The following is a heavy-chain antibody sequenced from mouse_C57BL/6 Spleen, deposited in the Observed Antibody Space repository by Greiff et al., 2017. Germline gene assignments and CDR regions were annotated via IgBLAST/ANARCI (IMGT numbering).Heavy chain of an antibody. CDR1: GYAFSSYW. CDR2: IYPGDGDT. J-gene: IGHJ4*01. CDR3: ARNGGTDYAMDY. Sequence: VQLQQSGAELVKPGASVKISCKASGYAFSSYWMNWVKQRPGKGLEWIGQIYPGDGDTNYNGKFKGKATLTADKSSSTAYMQLSSLTSEDSAVYFCARNGGTDYAMDYWGQGTSVTVSS. V-gene: IGHV1-80*01. D-gene: IGHD3-3*01.